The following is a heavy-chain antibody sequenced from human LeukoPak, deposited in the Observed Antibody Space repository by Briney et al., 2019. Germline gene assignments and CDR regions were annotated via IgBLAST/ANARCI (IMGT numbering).Heavy chain of an antibody. CDR2: IKPSSGVT. CDR1: EYTFTDYF. D-gene: IGHD3-3*01. CDR3: AREIIRGRGYYCYYMDV. V-gene: IGHV1-2*02. Sequence: ASVKVSCKASEYTFTDYFMHWVRQAPGQGLEWMGWIKPSSGVTNFAQKFLGRVTLTRDTSITTAYMQLNRLTSDDTAVYYCAREIIRGRGYYCYYMDVWGKGTTVTVSS. J-gene: IGHJ6*03.